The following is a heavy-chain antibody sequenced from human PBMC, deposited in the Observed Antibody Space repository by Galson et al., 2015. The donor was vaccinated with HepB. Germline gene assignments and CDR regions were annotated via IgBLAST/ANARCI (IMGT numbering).Heavy chain of an antibody. CDR1: GFTFSDYY. CDR3: ARSGRGYYGYMDV. J-gene: IGHJ6*03. Sequence: SLRLSCAASGFTFSDYYMSWIRQAPGKGLEWLTSIGSSVNTTYDGDSVKGRFTVSSDNAKNSLYLQMNTLRVEDTAVYYCARSGRGYYGYMDVWGKGTTVTVSS. CDR2: IGSSVNTT. V-gene: IGHV3-11*01. D-gene: IGHD3-3*01.